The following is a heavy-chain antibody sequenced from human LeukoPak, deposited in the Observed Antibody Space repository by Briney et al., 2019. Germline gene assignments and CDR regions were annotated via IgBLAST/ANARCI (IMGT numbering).Heavy chain of an antibody. V-gene: IGHV4-39*07. Sequence: SETLSLTCTVSGGSISSSSYYWGWSRQPPGKGLEWIGSIYYSGSTYYNPSLKSRVTISVDTSKNQFSLKLSSVTAADTAVYYCARVDSSGWYDYFDYWGQGTLVTVSS. D-gene: IGHD6-19*01. J-gene: IGHJ4*02. CDR1: GGSISSSSYY. CDR3: ARVDSSGWYDYFDY. CDR2: IYYSGST.